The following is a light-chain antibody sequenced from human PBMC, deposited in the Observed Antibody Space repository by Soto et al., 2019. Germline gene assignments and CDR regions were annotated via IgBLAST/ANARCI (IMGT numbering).Light chain of an antibody. CDR1: QTISSW. Sequence: IQMTQSPSTLSGSVGDRVTITCRASQTISSWLAWYQQKPGKAPELLIYAASTLQSGVPSRFSGSGSGTDFTLTISCLQSEDFATYYCQQYYSFPRTFGQGTKVDIK. J-gene: IGKJ1*01. CDR2: AAS. V-gene: IGKV1-5*01. CDR3: QQYYSFPRT.